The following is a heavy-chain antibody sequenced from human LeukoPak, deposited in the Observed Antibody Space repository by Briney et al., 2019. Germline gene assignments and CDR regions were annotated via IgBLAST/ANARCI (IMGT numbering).Heavy chain of an antibody. CDR1: GYTFASYG. J-gene: IGHJ4*02. V-gene: IGHV1-18*01. D-gene: IGHD3-9*01. CDR2: ISAYNGST. CDR3: AREGLRYFDWSSPLDY. Sequence: AASVKVSCKASGYTFASYGISWVRQAPGQGLEWMGWISAYNGSTNYAQKLQGRVTMTTDTSTSTAYMELRSLRSDDTAVYYCAREGLRYFDWSSPLDYWGQGTLVTVSS.